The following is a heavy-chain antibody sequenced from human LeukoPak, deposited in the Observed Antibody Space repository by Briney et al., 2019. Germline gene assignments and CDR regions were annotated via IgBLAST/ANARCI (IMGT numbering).Heavy chain of an antibody. D-gene: IGHD6-19*01. V-gene: IGHV1-18*01. CDR2: ISAYNGNT. CDR3: ARVAGYSSGWYGGVFDY. J-gene: IGHJ4*02. CDR1: GYTFTSYG. Sequence: GASVKVSRKASGYTFTSYGISWVRQAPGQGLEWMGWISAYNGNTNYAKKLQGRVTMTTDTSTSTAYMELRSLRSDDTAVYYGARVAGYSSGWYGGVFDYWGQEPLVTVSS.